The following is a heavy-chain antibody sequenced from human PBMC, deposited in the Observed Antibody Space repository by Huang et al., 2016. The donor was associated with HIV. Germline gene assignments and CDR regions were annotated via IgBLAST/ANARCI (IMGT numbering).Heavy chain of an antibody. CDR3: ARKDWQWLDY. D-gene: IGHD6-19*01. CDR1: GFTFSSYW. V-gene: IGHV3-7*01. CDR2: IKQDGSEK. J-gene: IGHJ4*02. Sequence: EVQLVESGGGLVQPGGSLRLSCAASGFTFSSYWMSWVRQAPGKGVEWVANIKQDGSEKDYVDSVKGGFTISRDNAKNSLYLQMKSLRAEDTAVYYCARKDWQWLDYWGQGTRVTVSS.